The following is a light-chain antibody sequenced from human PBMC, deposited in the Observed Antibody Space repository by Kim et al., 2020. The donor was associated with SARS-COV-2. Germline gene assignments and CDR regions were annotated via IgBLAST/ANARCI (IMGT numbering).Light chain of an antibody. CDR2: AAS. V-gene: IGKV1-8*01. J-gene: IGKJ1*01. CDR3: QHYYSYPWT. Sequence: AIRITQSPSSLSASTGDRVTITCRASQGISTSLAWYQQKPGKAPNLLIFAASTLQSGVPSRFSGSASGTDFTLTISCLQSEDFATYYCQHYYSYPWTFGQGTKVDIK. CDR1: QGISTS.